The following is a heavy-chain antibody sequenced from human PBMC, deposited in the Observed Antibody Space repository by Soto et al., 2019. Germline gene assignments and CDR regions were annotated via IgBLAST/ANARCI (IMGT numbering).Heavy chain of an antibody. CDR2: ISGSGGST. Sequence: GGSLRLSCAASGFTFSSYAMSWVRQAPGKGLEWVSAISGSGGSTYSADSVKGRFTISRDNSKNTLYLQMNSLRAEDTAVYYCAKGGYYDILTGYSIYYGMDVWGQGTTVTVSS. CDR1: GFTFSSYA. J-gene: IGHJ6*02. D-gene: IGHD3-9*01. CDR3: AKGGYYDILTGYSIYYGMDV. V-gene: IGHV3-23*01.